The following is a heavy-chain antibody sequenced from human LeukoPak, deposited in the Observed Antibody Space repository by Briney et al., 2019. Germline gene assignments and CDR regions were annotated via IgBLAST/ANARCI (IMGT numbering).Heavy chain of an antibody. CDR3: AKENVDSSGYYYAGPDY. CDR1: GFTFSSYA. J-gene: IGHJ4*02. CDR2: ISGSGGST. D-gene: IGHD3-22*01. Sequence: GGSLRLSCAASGFTFSSYAMSWVRQAPGKGLEWVSAISGSGGSTYYADSVKGRFTISRDNSKNTLYLQMNSLRAEDTAVYYCAKENVDSSGYYYAGPDYWGQGTLVAVSS. V-gene: IGHV3-23*01.